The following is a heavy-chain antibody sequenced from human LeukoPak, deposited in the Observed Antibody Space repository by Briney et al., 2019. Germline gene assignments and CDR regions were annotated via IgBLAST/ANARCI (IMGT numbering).Heavy chain of an antibody. D-gene: IGHD3-9*01. J-gene: IGHJ5*02. CDR1: GLTFSSYA. Sequence: GGSLRLSCAASGLTFSSYAMHWVRQAPGKGLEWVAVISYDGSNKYYADSVKGRFTISRDNSKNTLYLQMNSLRAEGTAVYYCARDYYDILTGYDNWFDPWGQGTLVTVSS. CDR2: ISYDGSNK. CDR3: ARDYYDILTGYDNWFDP. V-gene: IGHV3-30*04.